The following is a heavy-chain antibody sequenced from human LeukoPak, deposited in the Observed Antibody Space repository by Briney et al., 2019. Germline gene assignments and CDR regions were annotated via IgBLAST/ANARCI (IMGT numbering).Heavy chain of an antibody. Sequence: SSETLSLTCTVSGYSISSGYYWGWIRQPPGKGLEWIGSIYHSGSTYYNPSLKSRVTISVDTSKNQFSLKLSSVTAADTAVYYCATTEWLLFLFDYWRQGTLVTVSS. J-gene: IGHJ4*02. CDR2: IYHSGST. V-gene: IGHV4-38-2*02. CDR1: GYSISSGYY. CDR3: ATTEWLLFLFDY. D-gene: IGHD3-3*01.